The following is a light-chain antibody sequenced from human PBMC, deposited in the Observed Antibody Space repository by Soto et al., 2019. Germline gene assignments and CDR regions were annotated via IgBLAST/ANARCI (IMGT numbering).Light chain of an antibody. J-gene: IGKJ4*01. Sequence: VTRQSRVTVYLSPSERVSHSCRASPSVRNNYLACYQQKPGQAPRFLIYDASNRATGIPARFSGSGSGTDFTLTISSLEPEDFAVYYCHQRSSWPLTSGGGTKVDIK. CDR1: PSVRNNY. V-gene: IGKV3-11*01. CDR3: HQRSSWPLT. CDR2: DAS.